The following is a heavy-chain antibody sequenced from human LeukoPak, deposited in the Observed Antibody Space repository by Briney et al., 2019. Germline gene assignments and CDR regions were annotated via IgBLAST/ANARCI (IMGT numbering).Heavy chain of an antibody. CDR3: ARGGSGWYPSGFDP. D-gene: IGHD6-19*01. V-gene: IGHV4-4*07. Sequence: SETLSLTCTVSGGPISSYYWSWIRQPAGKGLEWIGRIYTSGTTNYNPSLKGRVTMSVDTSKNQFSLKLSSVTAADTAVYYCARGGSGWYPSGFDPWGQGTLVTVSS. CDR1: GGPISSYY. J-gene: IGHJ5*02. CDR2: IYTSGTT.